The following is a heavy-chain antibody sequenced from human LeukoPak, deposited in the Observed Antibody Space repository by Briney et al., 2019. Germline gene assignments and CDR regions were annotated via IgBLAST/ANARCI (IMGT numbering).Heavy chain of an antibody. Sequence: SETLSLTCAVYGGSFSGYYWSWIRQPPGKGLEWIGEINHSGSTNYNPSLKSRVTISVDTSKNRFSLKLSSVTAADTAVYYCARGRVVTVHRPFGYWGQGTLVTVSS. V-gene: IGHV4-34*01. J-gene: IGHJ4*02. CDR1: GGSFSGYY. CDR3: ARGRVVTVHRPFGY. D-gene: IGHD2-21*02. CDR2: INHSGST.